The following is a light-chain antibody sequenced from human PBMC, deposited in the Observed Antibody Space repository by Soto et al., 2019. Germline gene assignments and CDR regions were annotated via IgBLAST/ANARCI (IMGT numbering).Light chain of an antibody. CDR2: DVS. V-gene: IGLV2-14*03. Sequence: QSVLTQPASVSGSPGQSITISCTGTSSDVGGYRYVSWYQHHPGKAPKLMIYDVSYRPSGVSDRFSGSKSGNTASLTISGLQAEDEAAYYCSSYKSSVTYVFGTGTKVTVL. CDR1: SSDVGGYRY. CDR3: SSYKSSVTYV. J-gene: IGLJ1*01.